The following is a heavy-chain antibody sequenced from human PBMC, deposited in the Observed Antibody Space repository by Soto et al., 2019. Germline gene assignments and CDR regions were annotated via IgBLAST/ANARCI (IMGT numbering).Heavy chain of an antibody. CDR2: INHSGST. D-gene: IGHD6-13*01. CDR1: GGSFSGYY. CDR3: ARARLAAAGNYWYFDL. J-gene: IGHJ2*01. Sequence: QVQLQQWGAGLLKPSETLSLTCAVYGGSFSGYYWSWIRQPPGKGLEWIGEINHSGSTNYNPSLKNRVTISLDTSTNQFSLKLSSVTAADTAVYYCARARLAAAGNYWYFDLWGRGTLVTVSS. V-gene: IGHV4-34*01.